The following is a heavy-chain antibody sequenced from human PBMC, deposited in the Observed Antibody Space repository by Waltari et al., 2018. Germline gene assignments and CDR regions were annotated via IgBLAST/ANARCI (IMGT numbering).Heavy chain of an antibody. CDR2: IKYNGSAT. CDR1: GFSFSAYW. Sequence: EVQLTESGGGLVQPGGSLRLSCAASGFSFSAYWMTWVRQAPGKGLEWVANIKYNGSATYHAESVNGRFSISRDNAKNSLYLQMNSVSAEDTAIYYCARGSPGYVRVWDSWGQGTMVTVSS. J-gene: IGHJ4*02. V-gene: IGHV3-7*03. D-gene: IGHD2-2*01. CDR3: ARGSPGYVRVWDS.